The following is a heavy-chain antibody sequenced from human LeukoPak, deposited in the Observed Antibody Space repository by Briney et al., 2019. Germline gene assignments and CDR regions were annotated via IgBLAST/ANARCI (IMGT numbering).Heavy chain of an antibody. V-gene: IGHV4-59*08. CDR2: IYYTGST. J-gene: IGHJ2*01. CDR1: GGSISSYY. CDR3: ASRYSDL. Sequence: KPSETLSLTCTVSGGSISSYYWSWIRQPPGKGLEWIGFIYYTGSTTYNPSLKSRVTLSIDSSKNQFSLKLSSVTAADSAVYYCASRYSDLWGRGTLVTVSS.